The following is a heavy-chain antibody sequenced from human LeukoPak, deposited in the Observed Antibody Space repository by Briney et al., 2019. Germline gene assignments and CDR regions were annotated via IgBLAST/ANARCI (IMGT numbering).Heavy chain of an antibody. D-gene: IGHD2-2*01. Sequence: PGGSLRLSCAASGFTFSSYAMSWVRQAPGKGLEWVSAISGSGGSTYYADSVKGRFTISRDNSKNTLYLQMNSLKTEDTAVYYCTTGRGIVVVPAAPDPDAFDIWGQGTMVTVSS. CDR1: GFTFSSYA. J-gene: IGHJ3*02. CDR2: ISGSGGST. CDR3: TTGRGIVVVPAAPDPDAFDI. V-gene: IGHV3-23*01.